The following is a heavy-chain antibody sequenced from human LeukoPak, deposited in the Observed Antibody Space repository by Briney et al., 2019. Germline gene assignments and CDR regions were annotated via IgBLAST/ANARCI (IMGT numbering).Heavy chain of an antibody. J-gene: IGHJ6*03. CDR2: FYCKEGET. Sequence: ASVKVSCKVSGYSLGELSIHGGRQAPGKGLGWMGGFYCKEGETFYAQRFQGRVTVTDHTSTDTDYMKLRRLRSEDTAVYYCATGEYCTGGWCLTDLYHFYYMDVWGNGTSVTVSS. D-gene: IGHD2-8*02. CDR3: ATGEYCTGGWCLTDLYHFYYMDV. V-gene: IGHV1-24*01. CDR1: GYSLGELS.